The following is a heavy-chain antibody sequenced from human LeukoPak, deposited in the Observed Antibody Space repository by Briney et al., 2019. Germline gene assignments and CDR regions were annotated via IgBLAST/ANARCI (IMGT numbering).Heavy chain of an antibody. Sequence: GGSLRLSCAASGFTFDDYGMSWVRQAPGKGLEWVSGINWNGGSTGYADSVKGRFTISRDNAKNSLYLQMNSLRAEDTAVYYCARDNRAAVPSRYYYYYYMDVWGEGTTVTVSS. CDR3: ARDNRAAVPSRYYYYYYMDV. CDR1: GFTFDDYG. V-gene: IGHV3-20*04. J-gene: IGHJ6*03. D-gene: IGHD6-13*01. CDR2: INWNGGST.